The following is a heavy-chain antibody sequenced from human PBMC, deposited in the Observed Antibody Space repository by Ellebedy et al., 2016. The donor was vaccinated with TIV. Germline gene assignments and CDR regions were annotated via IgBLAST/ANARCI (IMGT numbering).Heavy chain of an antibody. CDR3: ERGWGDYYYYYGMDV. V-gene: IGHV4-59*11. CDR1: GASIGIHY. Sequence: SETLSLTCTVSGASIGIHYWSWIRQPPGKGLEWIGKIFSSGSTDYNPSLKSRVTISVDTSKNQFSLKLNSVTAADTAWYYCERGWGDYYYYYGMDVWGQGTTVTVSS. CDR2: IFSSGST. J-gene: IGHJ6*02. D-gene: IGHD2-21*02.